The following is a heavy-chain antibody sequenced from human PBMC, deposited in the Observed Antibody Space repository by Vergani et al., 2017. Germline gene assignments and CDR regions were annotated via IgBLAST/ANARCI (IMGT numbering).Heavy chain of an antibody. J-gene: IGHJ6*02. V-gene: IGHV4-59*08. CDR2: IYSTGST. Sequence: QVQLEESGPGLVKPSETLSLTCTVSGGSFNTYYWSWIRQSPGKGLEWIGYIYSTGSTNYNPSLNSRVTMSVDTSKNQFSLKLSSVTAADTAVYYCAAAGTGTTARVYYYYGMDVWGQGTTVTVSS. CDR1: GGSFNTYY. CDR3: AAAGTGTTARVYYYYGMDV. D-gene: IGHD1-1*01.